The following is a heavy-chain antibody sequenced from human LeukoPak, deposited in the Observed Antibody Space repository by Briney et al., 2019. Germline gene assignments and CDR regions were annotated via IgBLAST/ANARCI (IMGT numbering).Heavy chain of an antibody. Sequence: VASVKVSCKVSGYTLTELSMHWVRQAPGKGLEWMGGFDPEDGETIYAQKFQGRVTMTEDTSTDTAYMELSSLRSEDTAVYYCATDLYSGIENTDPKLLWFGEYAFDIWGQGTMVTVSS. CDR3: ATDLYSGIENTDPKLLWFGEYAFDI. CDR1: GYTLTELS. D-gene: IGHD3-10*01. CDR2: FDPEDGET. J-gene: IGHJ3*02. V-gene: IGHV1-24*01.